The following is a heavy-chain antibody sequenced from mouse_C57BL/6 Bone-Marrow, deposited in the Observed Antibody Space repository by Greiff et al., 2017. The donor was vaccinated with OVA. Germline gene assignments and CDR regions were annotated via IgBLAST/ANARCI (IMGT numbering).Heavy chain of an antibody. CDR2: IWSGGST. D-gene: IGHD1-1*01. J-gene: IGHJ4*01. CDR3: ASFYSGYGVYAMDY. Sequence: VQRVESGPGLVQPSQSLSITCTVSGFSLTSYGVHWVRQSPGKGLEWLGVIWSGGSTDYNAAFISRLSISKYNSKSQVFFKMNSLQADDTAIYYCASFYSGYGVYAMDYWGQGTSVTVSS. CDR1: GFSLTSYG. V-gene: IGHV2-2*01.